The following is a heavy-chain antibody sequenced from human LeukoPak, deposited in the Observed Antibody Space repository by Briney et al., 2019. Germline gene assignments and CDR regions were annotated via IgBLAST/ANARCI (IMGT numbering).Heavy chain of an antibody. CDR2: ISYDGSSK. CDR3: AREIREPGGGWWGGLVPEDAFDI. J-gene: IGHJ3*02. V-gene: IGHV3-30-3*01. D-gene: IGHD1-14*01. CDR1: GFTFSSYA. Sequence: KTGGSLRLSCAASGFTFSSYAMHWVRQAPGKGLEWVAVISYDGSSKYYADSVKGRFTISRDNAKNSLYLQMNSLRAEDTAVYYCAREIREPGGGWWGGLVPEDAFDIWGQGTMVTVSS.